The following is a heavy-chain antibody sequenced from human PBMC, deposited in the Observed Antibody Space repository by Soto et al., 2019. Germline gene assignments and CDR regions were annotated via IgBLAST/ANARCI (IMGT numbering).Heavy chain of an antibody. V-gene: IGHV3-53*01. CDR1: GFTVRNNY. J-gene: IGHJ4*02. D-gene: IGHD6-19*01. CDR3: AAGSGWLDY. Sequence: SLSLSWAVSGFTVRNNYLSWVRQAPGKGLEGVSVIYSGGYTAYGDYGKGRFTISRDNSKNTLYLQMNRRRAEDTAVYSCAAGSGWLDYWGQGTLVTASS. CDR2: IYSGGYT.